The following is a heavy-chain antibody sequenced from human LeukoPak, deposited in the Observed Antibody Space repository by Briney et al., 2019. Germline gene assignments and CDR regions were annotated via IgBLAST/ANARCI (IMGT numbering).Heavy chain of an antibody. D-gene: IGHD1-14*01. J-gene: IGHJ3*02. V-gene: IGHV3-74*01. CDR1: GFTFTTYW. Sequence: GGSLRLSCAASGFTFTTYWMHWARQVPGKGLVLVSRINSDGSTTRYPDSVKGRFTIPRANAKNTLYLQMNSLRGEDTAVYYCARIWNQGGALDIWGQGTMVTVSS. CDR3: ARIWNQGGALDI. CDR2: INSDGSTT.